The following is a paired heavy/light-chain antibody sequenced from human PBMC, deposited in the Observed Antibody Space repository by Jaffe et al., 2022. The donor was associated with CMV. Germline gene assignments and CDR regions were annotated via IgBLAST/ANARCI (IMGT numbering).Light chain of an antibody. V-gene: IGLV5-45*03. CDR3: MIWHNSAVV. Sequence: QAVLTQPSSLSASPGASASLTCTLRSGINVDAYRIFWYQQKPGSPPHYLLRYKSDSDNQQGSGVPSRFSGSKDTSANAGILLISGLQSEDEADYYCMIWHNSAVVFGGGTKLTVL. CDR2: YKSDSDN. J-gene: IGLJ2*01. CDR1: SGINVDAYR.
Heavy chain of an antibody. V-gene: IGHV3-23*04. Sequence: EVQLVESGGGLVQPGGSLRLSCAASRVIFSSYTMNWVRQAPRKGLEWVSTISGSGDSTYYADSVKGRFTIARDTSKNTVYLQMNTLRAEDTAVYYCAKGDSSGRYLIHRGDAFNLWGQGTMVTVSS. CDR2: ISGSGDST. D-gene: IGHD6-19*01. CDR3: AKGDSSGRYLIHRGDAFNL. J-gene: IGHJ3*01. CDR1: RVIFSSYT.